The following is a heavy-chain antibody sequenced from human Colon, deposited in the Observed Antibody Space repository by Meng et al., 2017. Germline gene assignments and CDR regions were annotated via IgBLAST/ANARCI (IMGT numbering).Heavy chain of an antibody. CDR3: AKSHEDPMIVVVLDY. V-gene: IGHV3-23*01. Sequence: GESLKISCAASGFTFSSYAMSCVRQAPGKGLEWVSAISGSGGSTYYADSVKGRFTISRDNSKNTLYLQMNSLRAEDTAVYYCAKSHEDPMIVVVLDYWGQGTLVTVSS. CDR2: ISGSGGST. CDR1: GFTFSSYA. D-gene: IGHD3-22*01. J-gene: IGHJ4*02.